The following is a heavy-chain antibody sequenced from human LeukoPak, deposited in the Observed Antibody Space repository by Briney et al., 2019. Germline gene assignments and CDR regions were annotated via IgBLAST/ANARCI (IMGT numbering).Heavy chain of an antibody. Sequence: PGGSLRLSCEASGFTFPDYYMSWIRQAPGEGLEWISYISYDSSTKYHAESVKGRFTISRDNAKNSLYLQMNSLRAEDTAVYYCAREEGGLVPAAILDCWGQGTLVIVSS. D-gene: IGHD2-2*02. CDR3: AREEGGLVPAAILDC. J-gene: IGHJ4*02. V-gene: IGHV3-11*01. CDR1: GFTFPDYY. CDR2: ISYDSSTK.